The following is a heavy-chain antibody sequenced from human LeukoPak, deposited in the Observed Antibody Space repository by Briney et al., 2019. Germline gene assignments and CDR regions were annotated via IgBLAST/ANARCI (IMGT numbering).Heavy chain of an antibody. Sequence: SDTLSLTCTVSGRYISSSSYYWRWIRQLPGKGLEGMGEINHRGSTNYNPSLKSRVTISVDTSKNQFPLKLSSVTAADTAVYYCARARGGYWGQGTLVTVSS. CDR2: INHRGST. V-gene: IGHV4-39*06. D-gene: IGHD3-16*01. CDR1: GRYISSSSYY. J-gene: IGHJ4*02. CDR3: ARARGGY.